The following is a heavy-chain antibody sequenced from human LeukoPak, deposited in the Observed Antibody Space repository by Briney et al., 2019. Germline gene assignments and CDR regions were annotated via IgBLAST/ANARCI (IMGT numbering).Heavy chain of an antibody. J-gene: IGHJ4*02. V-gene: IGHV3-23*01. CDR1: GFTFSSHG. Sequence: PGGSLRLSCAASGFTFSSHGMSWVRQAPGKGLEWVSTISGSGDNTYYADSVKGRFTISRDNSKNTLYLQMNSLRAEDTAVYYCARGRGVIRGYFDYWGQGTLVTVSS. D-gene: IGHD3-10*01. CDR3: ARGRGVIRGYFDY. CDR2: ISGSGDNT.